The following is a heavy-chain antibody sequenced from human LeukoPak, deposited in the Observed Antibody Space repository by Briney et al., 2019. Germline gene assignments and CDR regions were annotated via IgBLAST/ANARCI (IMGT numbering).Heavy chain of an antibody. V-gene: IGHV3-33*01. CDR1: GFSFSRNG. Sequence: GGSLRLSCAASGFSFSRNGMHWVRQAPGKGLEWEAVIWYDGSQKYYGDSVRGRFTISRDNAKNSLYLQMNSLRAEDTAVYYCASDIVVVPAAAGGSWGQGTLVTVSS. J-gene: IGHJ5*02. D-gene: IGHD2-2*01. CDR2: IWYDGSQK. CDR3: ASDIVVVPAAAGGS.